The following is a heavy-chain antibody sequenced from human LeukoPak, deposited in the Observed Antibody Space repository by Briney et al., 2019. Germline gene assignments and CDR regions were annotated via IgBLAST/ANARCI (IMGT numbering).Heavy chain of an antibody. CDR3: AKDILVQDHSGWPRQVY. V-gene: IGHV3-9*01. Sequence: GGSLRLSCAASGFTFDDYAMHWVRQAPGKGLEWVSGISWNSGSIGYADSVKGRFTISRDNAKNSLYLQMNSLRAEDTALYYCAKDILVQDHSGWPRQVYWGQGTLVTVSS. D-gene: IGHD6-19*01. CDR1: GFTFDDYA. J-gene: IGHJ4*02. CDR2: ISWNSGSI.